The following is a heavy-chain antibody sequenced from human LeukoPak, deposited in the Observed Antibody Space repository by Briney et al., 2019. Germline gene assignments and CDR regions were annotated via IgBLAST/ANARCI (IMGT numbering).Heavy chain of an antibody. D-gene: IGHD6-13*01. V-gene: IGHV1-18*01. CDR3: ARVGSWYVFDY. J-gene: IGHJ4*02. CDR1: GYTFANFG. Sequence: ASVTLSCKASGYTFANFGINWVRQAPGQGLEWMGWISAYNVNTNYTQKFQGRVTLTTDTSTGTAYMELRSLRSDDTAVYYCARVGSWYVFDYWGQGTLVTVSS. CDR2: ISAYNVNT.